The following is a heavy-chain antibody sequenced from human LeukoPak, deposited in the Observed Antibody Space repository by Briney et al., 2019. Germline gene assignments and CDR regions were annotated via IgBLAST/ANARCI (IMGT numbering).Heavy chain of an antibody. D-gene: IGHD1-26*01. V-gene: IGHV4-59*01. CDR2: IYYSGST. CDR1: GGSISSYY. Sequence: SETLSLTCTVSGGSISSYYWSWIRQPPGKGLEWIGYIYYSGSTNYNPSLKSRVTISVDTSKNQFSLKLSSVTAADTAVYYCARSPITGATPLGFFDYWGQGTLVTVSS. CDR3: ARSPITGATPLGFFDY. J-gene: IGHJ4*02.